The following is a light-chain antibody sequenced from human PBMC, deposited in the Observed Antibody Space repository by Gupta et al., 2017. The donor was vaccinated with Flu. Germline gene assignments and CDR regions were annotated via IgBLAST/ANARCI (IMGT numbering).Light chain of an antibody. CDR2: AVS. Sequence: PSFLSASVGDRVAITCRASQAISRSLAWYQQKAGEGPKLLIYAVSTLQTAVPSRFSGSGSGTEFTLTISILQPEDFRIYYCQLGDQYPVTFGRGTKLEIK. J-gene: IGKJ4*01. CDR3: QLGDQYPVT. V-gene: IGKV1-9*01. CDR1: QAISRS.